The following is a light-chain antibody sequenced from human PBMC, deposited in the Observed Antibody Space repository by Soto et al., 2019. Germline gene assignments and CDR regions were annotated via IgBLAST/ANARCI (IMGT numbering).Light chain of an antibody. V-gene: IGKV3-15*01. Sequence: EIVMTQSPATLSVSPGERATLSCRASQSISSNLAWYQQKPGQAPRLLIYGASTRATGIPARFSGSGSGTEFTLTIRSLQSEDFAVYYCQQYNNWRPVTFGQGTRLEIK. CDR2: GAS. CDR3: QQYNNWRPVT. J-gene: IGKJ5*01. CDR1: QSISSN.